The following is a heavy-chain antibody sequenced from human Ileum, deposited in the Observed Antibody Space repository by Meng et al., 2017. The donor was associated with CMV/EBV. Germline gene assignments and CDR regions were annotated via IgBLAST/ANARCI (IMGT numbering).Heavy chain of an antibody. CDR2: ISSSSGII. V-gene: IGHV3-48*04. J-gene: IGHJ4*02. CDR1: GFTFSGYG. D-gene: IGHD1-26*01. CDR3: TRNQVGASIYSDN. Sequence: GESLKISCAASGFTFSGYGLNWVRQAPGKGLEWVSYISSSSGIIYYTDSVKGRFTISRDNAKSSLYLQINSLRAEDTAVYYCTRNQVGASIYSDNWGQGTLVTVSS.